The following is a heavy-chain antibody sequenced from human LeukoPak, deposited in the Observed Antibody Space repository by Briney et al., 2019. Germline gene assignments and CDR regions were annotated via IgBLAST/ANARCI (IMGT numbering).Heavy chain of an antibody. Sequence: GSLRPSCAASGFTLSSYAMSWVRQAPGKGLEWVSVLTGSGGSTYYADSVKGRFTISRDNSKNTLYLQMNSLRAEDTAVYYCAIGSAAGGNYYYDYWGQGTLVTVSS. V-gene: IGHV3-23*01. CDR1: GFTLSSYA. CDR2: LTGSGGST. J-gene: IGHJ4*02. CDR3: AIGSAAGGNYYYDY. D-gene: IGHD6-13*01.